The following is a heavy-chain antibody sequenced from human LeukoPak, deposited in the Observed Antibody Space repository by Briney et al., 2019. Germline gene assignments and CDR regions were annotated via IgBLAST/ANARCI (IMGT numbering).Heavy chain of an antibody. CDR1: GYTFTSSG. Sequence: SVQVSCQASGYTFTSSGVSWVRQAPGQGLEWMGWISAYNGDINYAQKFQGRVTMTTDTSTSTAYMELRSLRSDDTAIYYCARVGRDYGGNRFSDYWGQGTLVTVSS. D-gene: IGHD4-23*01. CDR3: ARVGRDYGGNRFSDY. V-gene: IGHV1-18*01. J-gene: IGHJ4*02. CDR2: ISAYNGDI.